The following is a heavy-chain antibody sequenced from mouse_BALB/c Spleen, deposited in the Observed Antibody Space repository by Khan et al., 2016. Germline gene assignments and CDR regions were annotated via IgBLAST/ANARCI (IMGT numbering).Heavy chain of an antibody. V-gene: IGHV1S135*01. CDR2: VDPFSGGT. CDR3: TRHGYVAWFTY. Sequence: SQLVQSGPELMKPGASVKISCKASGYSFTSYYLHWVMQSHGESLEWIGYVDPFSGGTTYNQKFRGKATLTVDKSSSTAYMHLSNMTSEDSAVYYCTRHGYVAWFTYWGQGTLVTVSA. J-gene: IGHJ3*01. D-gene: IGHD2-2*01. CDR1: GYSFTSYY.